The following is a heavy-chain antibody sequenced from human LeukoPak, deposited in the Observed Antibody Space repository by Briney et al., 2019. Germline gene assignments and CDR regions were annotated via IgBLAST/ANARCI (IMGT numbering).Heavy chain of an antibody. CDR2: IQFDGTNK. J-gene: IGHJ4*02. D-gene: IGHD3-9*01. V-gene: IGHV3-30*02. CDR1: GFTFSSYA. Sequence: PGGSLRLSCAASGFTFSSYAMHWVRQAPGKGLEWVTFIQFDGTNKYYADSVKGRFTISRDNSKNTLYLQMNSLRAEDTAVYYCARGFDWRDYYFDYWGQGTLVTVSS. CDR3: ARGFDWRDYYFDY.